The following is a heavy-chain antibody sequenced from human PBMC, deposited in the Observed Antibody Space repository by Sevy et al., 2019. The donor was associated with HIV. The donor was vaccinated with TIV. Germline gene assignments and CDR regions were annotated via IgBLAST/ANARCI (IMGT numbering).Heavy chain of an antibody. V-gene: IGHV3-33*01. Sequence: GGSLRLSCAASGFTFSSYGMHWVRQAPGKGLEWVAVIWYDGSNKYYADSVKGRFTISRDNSKNTLYLQMNSLRAEGTAVYYCARPGIAVAGPDAFDIWGQGTMVTVSS. CDR1: GFTFSSYG. D-gene: IGHD6-19*01. CDR3: ARPGIAVAGPDAFDI. CDR2: IWYDGSNK. J-gene: IGHJ3*02.